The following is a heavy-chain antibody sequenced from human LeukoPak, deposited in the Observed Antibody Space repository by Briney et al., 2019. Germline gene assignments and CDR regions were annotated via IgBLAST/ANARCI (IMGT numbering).Heavy chain of an antibody. V-gene: IGHV1-18*01. CDR2: ISVYNGNT. Sequence: ASVKVSCKASGYTFTNYGISWVRQAPGQGLEWMGWISVYNGNTNYAQKLQDRVTMTTDTSTSTAYMDLRSLRSDDTAVCYCARVSGSDWESFYDYWGQGTLVTVSS. D-gene: IGHD5-12*01. CDR1: GYTFTNYG. CDR3: ARVSGSDWESFYDY. J-gene: IGHJ4*02.